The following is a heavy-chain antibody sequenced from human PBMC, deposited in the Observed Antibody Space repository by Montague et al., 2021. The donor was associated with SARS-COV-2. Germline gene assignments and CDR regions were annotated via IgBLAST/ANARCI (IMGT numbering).Heavy chain of an antibody. CDR3: ARERWAVGVSFDY. CDR2: TYYRSRWSN. J-gene: IGHJ4*02. V-gene: IGHV6-1*01. CDR1: GDSVSSNSAT. Sequence: CAISGDSVSSNSATWNWIRQSPSRGLEWLGRTYYRSRWSNDYAVSVRSRIIINPDTSTNQFSLQLSSVTPEDTAVYFFARERWAVGVSFDYWGQGTLVTVSS. D-gene: IGHD1-26*01.